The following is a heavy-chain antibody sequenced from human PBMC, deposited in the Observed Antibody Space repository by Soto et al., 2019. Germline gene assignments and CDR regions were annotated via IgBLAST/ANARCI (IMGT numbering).Heavy chain of an antibody. Sequence: PGGSLRLSCAASGFTFSGSAMHWVRQASGKGLEWVGRIRSKANSYATAYAASVKGRFTISRDDSKNTAHLQMNSLKTEDTAVYYCTRSGTYYYDSSGYSPYYYYGMDVWGEGTTVTASS. J-gene: IGHJ6*04. D-gene: IGHD3-22*01. CDR2: IRSKANSYAT. CDR1: GFTFSGSA. CDR3: TRSGTYYYDSSGYSPYYYYGMDV. V-gene: IGHV3-73*01.